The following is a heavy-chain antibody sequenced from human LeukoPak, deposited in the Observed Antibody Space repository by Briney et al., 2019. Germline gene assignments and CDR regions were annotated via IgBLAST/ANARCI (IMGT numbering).Heavy chain of an antibody. V-gene: IGHV1-18*01. Sequence: ASVKVSCKASGYTFTSYGISWVRQAPGQGLEWMGWISAYNGNTNYEQKLQGRVTMTTDTSTSTAYMELRSLRSDDTAVYYCARDRRYYYDSSGYQVRLDYWGQGTLVTVSS. D-gene: IGHD3-22*01. CDR2: ISAYNGNT. J-gene: IGHJ4*02. CDR3: ARDRRYYYDSSGYQVRLDY. CDR1: GYTFTSYG.